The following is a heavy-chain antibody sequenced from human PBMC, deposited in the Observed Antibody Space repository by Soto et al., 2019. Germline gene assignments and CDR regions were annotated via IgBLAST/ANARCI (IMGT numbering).Heavy chain of an antibody. Sequence: SQTLSLTCAISGDSVSSNSAAWNWIRQSPSRGLEWLGRTYYRSKLYNDYAVSVKSRITINPETSKNQFSLQLNSVTPEATAVYYCASTIAYFGGDCPRYYYGMDVWGQGTTVTVSS. J-gene: IGHJ6*02. CDR1: GDSVSSNSAA. V-gene: IGHV6-1*01. CDR3: ASTIAYFGGDCPRYYYGMDV. CDR2: TYYRSKLYN. D-gene: IGHD2-21*02.